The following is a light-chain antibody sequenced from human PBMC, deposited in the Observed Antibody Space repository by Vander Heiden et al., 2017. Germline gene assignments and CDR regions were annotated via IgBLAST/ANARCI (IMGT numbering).Light chain of an antibody. V-gene: IGLV2-14*03. J-gene: IGLJ1*01. CDR2: DVS. CDR1: SSDVGGYNY. CDR3: SSYTTSATYV. Sequence: QSALTQPASVSGSPGQSITISCTGTSSDVGGYNYVSWYQQHPGKAPKLMINDVSNRPSGVSIRFSGSKSGNTASLTISGLQAEDEADYYCSSYTTSATYVFGTGTKVTVL.